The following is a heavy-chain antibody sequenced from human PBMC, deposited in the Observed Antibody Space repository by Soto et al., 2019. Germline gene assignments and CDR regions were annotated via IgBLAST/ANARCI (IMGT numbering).Heavy chain of an antibody. CDR3: VVAAQPYSFDY. CDR2: ISAYNGNT. Sequence: QVQLVQSGAEVKKPGASVKVSCKASGYTFTSYGISWVRQAPGQGLEWMGWISAYNGNTNYAQKLQGRVTMTTDTSTSTADMDLRSLRSDETAVYYCVVAAQPYSFDYWGQGTLVTVSS. J-gene: IGHJ4*02. D-gene: IGHD2-15*01. V-gene: IGHV1-18*01. CDR1: GYTFTSYG.